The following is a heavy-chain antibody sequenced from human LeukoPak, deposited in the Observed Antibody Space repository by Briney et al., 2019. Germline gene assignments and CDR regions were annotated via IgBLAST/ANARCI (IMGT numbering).Heavy chain of an antibody. V-gene: IGHV3-21*04. Sequence: PGGSLRLSCAASGFTFSSYSMNWVRQAPGKGLEWVSSISSSSSYIYYADSVKGRFTISRDNSKNTLYLQMNSLRAEDTAVYYCARFGQSSGYYSDYWGQGTLVTVSS. CDR1: GFTFSSYS. CDR3: ARFGQSSGYYSDY. J-gene: IGHJ4*02. D-gene: IGHD3-22*01. CDR2: ISSSSSYI.